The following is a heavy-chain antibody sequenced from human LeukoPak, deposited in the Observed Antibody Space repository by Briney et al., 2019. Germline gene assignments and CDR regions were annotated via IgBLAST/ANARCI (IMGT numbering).Heavy chain of an antibody. D-gene: IGHD5-18*01. CDR1: GFTFSSYT. CDR2: ISGSSYYI. V-gene: IGHV3-21*01. J-gene: IGHJ3*02. CDR3: AKDQQLLGAFDI. Sequence: PGGSLRLSCAASGFTFSSYTINWVRQAPGKGLEWVSSISGSSYYIYYADSVRGRFTISRDNAKNSAYLQMNSLRAEDTAVYYCAKDQQLLGAFDIWGQGTMVTVSS.